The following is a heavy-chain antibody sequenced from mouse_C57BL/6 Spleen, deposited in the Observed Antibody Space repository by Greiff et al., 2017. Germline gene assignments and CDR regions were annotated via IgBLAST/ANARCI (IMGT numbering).Heavy chain of an antibody. CDR1: GFTFSDYG. V-gene: IGHV5-17*01. D-gene: IGHD2-4*01. Sequence: EVMLVESGGGLVKPGGSLKLSCAASGFTFSDYGMHWVRQAPEKGLEWVAYISSGSSTIYYADTVKGRFTISRDNAKNTLFLQMTSLRSEDTAMYYCVSHDYDLNWYFDVWGTGTTVTVSS. CDR2: ISSGSSTI. J-gene: IGHJ1*03. CDR3: VSHDYDLNWYFDV.